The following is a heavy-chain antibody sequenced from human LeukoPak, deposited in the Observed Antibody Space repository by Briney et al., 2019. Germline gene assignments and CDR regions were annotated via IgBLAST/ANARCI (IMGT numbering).Heavy chain of an antibody. V-gene: IGHV4-34*01. CDR1: GGSFSGNY. D-gene: IGHD2-21*02. CDR2: INHSGST. J-gene: IGHJ4*02. CDR3: ARRDTVTADY. Sequence: SETLSLTCAVYGGSFSGNYWSWIRHPPGQGLEWNGEINHSGSTNYNPSLKSRVTISVDTSKNQFSLKLSSVTAADTAVYYCARRDTVTADYWGQGTLVTVSS.